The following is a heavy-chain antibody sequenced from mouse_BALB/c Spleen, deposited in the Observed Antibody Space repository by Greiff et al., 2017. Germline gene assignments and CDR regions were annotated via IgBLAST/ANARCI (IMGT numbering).Heavy chain of an antibody. Sequence: QVQLQQSGAELARPGASVKMSCKASGYTFTSYWMQWVKQRPGQGLEWIGAIYPGDGDTRYTQKFKGKATLTADKSSSTAYMQLSSLASEDSAVYYCARGDSLLRMGFAYWGQGTLVTVSA. CDR2: IYPGDGDT. D-gene: IGHD1-2*01. V-gene: IGHV1-87*01. CDR1: GYTFTSYW. J-gene: IGHJ3*01. CDR3: ARGDSLLRMGFAY.